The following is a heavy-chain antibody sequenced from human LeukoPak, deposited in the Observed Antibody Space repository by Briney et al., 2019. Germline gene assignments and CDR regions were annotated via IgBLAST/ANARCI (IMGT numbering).Heavy chain of an antibody. CDR3: ARHAVGGLNFDY. CDR1: GGSISSYY. Sequence: PSETQSLTCTVSGGSISSYYWSWIRQPPGKGLEWIGYIYYSGSTNYNPSLKSRVTISVDTSKNQFSLKLSSVTAADTAVYYCARHAVGGLNFDYWGQGTLVTVSS. J-gene: IGHJ4*02. D-gene: IGHD3-3*01. V-gene: IGHV4-59*08. CDR2: IYYSGST.